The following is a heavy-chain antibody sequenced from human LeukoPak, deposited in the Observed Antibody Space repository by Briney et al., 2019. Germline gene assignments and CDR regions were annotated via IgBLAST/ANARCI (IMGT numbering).Heavy chain of an antibody. D-gene: IGHD2-15*01. V-gene: IGHV4-59*12. CDR1: GGSISSYF. CDR3: ARDLPGPGYCSGGSCFGDAFDI. Sequence: SETLSLTCTVSGGSISSYFWTWIRQPPGKGLEWIGSIYYSESTNYNPSLRSRITISVDTSKNQFSLKLSSVTAADTAVYYCARDLPGPGYCSGGSCFGDAFDIWGQGTMVTVSS. J-gene: IGHJ3*02. CDR2: IYYSEST.